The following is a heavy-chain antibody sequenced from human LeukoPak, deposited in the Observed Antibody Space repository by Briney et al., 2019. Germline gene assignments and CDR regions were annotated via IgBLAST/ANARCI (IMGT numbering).Heavy chain of an antibody. CDR3: AREDSGS. V-gene: IGHV3-53*01. D-gene: IGHD1-26*01. Sequence: GGSLRLSCAASGFTVSSSYMSWVRQAPGKGLEWVSVIYSGGSTYYADSVEGRFTISRDNSKNTLYLQMNSLRAEDTAVYYCAREDSGSWGQGTLVTVSS. J-gene: IGHJ4*02. CDR2: IYSGGST. CDR1: GFTVSSSY.